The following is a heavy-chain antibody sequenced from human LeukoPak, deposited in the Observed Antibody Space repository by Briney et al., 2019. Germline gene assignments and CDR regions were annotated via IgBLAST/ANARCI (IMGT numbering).Heavy chain of an antibody. Sequence: ASVKVSCKASGYTFTSYSMHWVRQAPGQGLEWMGIINPSGGSIRYAQNFQGRVIMTRDTSTSTVYMELSSPRSEDTAVYYCARVMVRGVFDTFDIWGQGTVVTVSS. V-gene: IGHV1-46*01. D-gene: IGHD3-10*01. CDR3: ARVMVRGVFDTFDI. CDR1: GYTFTSYS. CDR2: INPSGGSI. J-gene: IGHJ3*02.